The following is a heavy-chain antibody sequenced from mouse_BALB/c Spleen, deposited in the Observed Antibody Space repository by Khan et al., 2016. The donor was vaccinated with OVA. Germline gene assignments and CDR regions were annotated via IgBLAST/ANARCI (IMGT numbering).Heavy chain of an antibody. CDR2: INTYTGEP. J-gene: IGHJ1*01. CDR1: GYTFTNYG. V-gene: IGHV9-1*02. Sequence: QIQLVQSGPELKKPGETVKISCKASGYTFTNYGMNWVKQAPGKGLKWMGWINTYTGEPTYADDFKGRFVFSLETSASTAYLQISNLKNEDMTTYFCARNSSYCYSDVWGAGTTVTVSS. CDR3: ARNSSYCYSDV.